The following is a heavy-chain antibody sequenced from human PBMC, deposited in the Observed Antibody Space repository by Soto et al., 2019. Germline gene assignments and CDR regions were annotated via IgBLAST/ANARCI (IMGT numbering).Heavy chain of an antibody. V-gene: IGHV2-5*02. CDR3: AHRVLRTVFGLVTTAATYFDY. J-gene: IGHJ4*02. CDR2: IYWDDDK. D-gene: IGHD3-3*01. CDR1: GFSLTTSGVG. Sequence: QITLNESGPTQVKPRQTLTLTCTFSGFSLTTSGVGVGWIRQSPGKAPEWLALIYWDDDKRYSPSLKSRLTIPKDTSKNQVVLTMADLDPADTATYYCAHRVLRTVFGLVTTAATYFDYWGQGTPVAVSS.